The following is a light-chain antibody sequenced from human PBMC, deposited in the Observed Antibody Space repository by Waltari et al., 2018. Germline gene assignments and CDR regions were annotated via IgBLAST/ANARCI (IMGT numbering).Light chain of an antibody. CDR3: QRYNSAPRT. V-gene: IGKV1-27*01. J-gene: IGKJ1*01. CDR2: AAS. CDR1: QGISNY. Sequence: DVQMTQSPSSLSASVGNRVTITCRASQGISNYLAWYQQKPGKAPKVLIYAASTLQSGVPSRFSGTGSGTDFALTISSLQPEDVATYYCQRYNSAPRTFGQGTKVEIK.